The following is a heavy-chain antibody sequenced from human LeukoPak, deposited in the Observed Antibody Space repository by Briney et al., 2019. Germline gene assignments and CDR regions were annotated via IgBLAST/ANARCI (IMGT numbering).Heavy chain of an antibody. V-gene: IGHV1-69*05. Sequence: SVKVSCRASGGTFSSYAISWVRQAPGQGLEWMGGIIPIFCTANYAQKFQGRVTVTTDESTSTAYMELSSLRSEDTAVCYCARVGQDTAMVTGYWFDAWGQGTLVTVSS. J-gene: IGHJ5*02. CDR3: ARVGQDTAMVTGYWFDA. CDR2: IIPIFCTA. D-gene: IGHD5-18*01. CDR1: GGTFSSYA.